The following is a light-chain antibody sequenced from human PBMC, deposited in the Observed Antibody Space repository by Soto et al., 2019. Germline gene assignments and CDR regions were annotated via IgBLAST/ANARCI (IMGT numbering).Light chain of an antibody. J-gene: IGLJ3*02. CDR3: ETWDTNTRV. V-gene: IGLV4-60*03. CDR1: SGRSTYI. Sequence: QAVVTQSSSASASLGASVNLTCTLSSGRSTYIIAWHQQQPVKAPRYLRKLEGSGNYNKGSGVPDRFSGSSSGADRYPSSSTLHPEDEADYYCETWDTNTRVFGGGTELTVL. CDR2: LEGSGNY.